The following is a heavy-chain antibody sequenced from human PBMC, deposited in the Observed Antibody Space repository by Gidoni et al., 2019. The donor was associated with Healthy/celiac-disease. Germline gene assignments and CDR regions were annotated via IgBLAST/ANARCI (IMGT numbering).Heavy chain of an antibody. CDR3: ARGIVLRFLEWLGGPDY. Sequence: QVQLVQSGAEVKKPGASVKVSCKASGYTFTSYYMHWVRQAPGQGLEWMGIINPSGGSTSYAQKFQGRVTMTRDTSTSTVYMELSSLRSEDTAVYYCARGIVLRFLEWLGGPDYWGQGTLVTVSS. CDR2: INPSGGST. D-gene: IGHD3-3*01. J-gene: IGHJ4*02. CDR1: GYTFTSYY. V-gene: IGHV1-46*01.